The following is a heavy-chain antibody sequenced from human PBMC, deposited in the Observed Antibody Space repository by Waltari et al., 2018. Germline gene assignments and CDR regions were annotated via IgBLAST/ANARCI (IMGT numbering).Heavy chain of an antibody. Sequence: QLQLQESGPGLVKPSETLSLTCTVSGGSISSSSYYWGWIRQPPGKGLEWIGSNYYSGSTYYNPSLTSRVTISVDKSKNQFSLKLSSVTAADTAVYYCARGSSSSQWFDPWGQGTLVTVSS. V-gene: IGHV4-39*07. D-gene: IGHD6-6*01. CDR3: ARGSSSSQWFDP. CDR1: GGSISSSSYY. CDR2: NYYSGST. J-gene: IGHJ5*02.